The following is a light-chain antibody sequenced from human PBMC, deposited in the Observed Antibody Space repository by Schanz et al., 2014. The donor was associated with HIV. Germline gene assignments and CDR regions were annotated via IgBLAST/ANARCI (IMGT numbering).Light chain of an antibody. CDR3: AAWDDSLLV. V-gene: IGLV1-44*01. CDR1: SSNIGSNS. Sequence: QSVLTQPPSASGTPGQRVTISCSGSSSNIGSNSVNWYQLLPGTAPKLLIYSNTQRPSGVPDRFSGSKSGTSASLAISGLQSEDEADYYCAAWDDSLLVFGGGTKLTVL. J-gene: IGLJ2*01. CDR2: SNT.